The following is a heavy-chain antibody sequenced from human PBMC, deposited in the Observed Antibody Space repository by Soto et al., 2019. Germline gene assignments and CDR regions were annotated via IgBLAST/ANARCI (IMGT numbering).Heavy chain of an antibody. CDR1: GFTFSSYG. Sequence: QVQLVESGGGVVQPGRSLRLSCAASGFTFSSYGMHWVRQAPGKGLEWVAVISYDGSNKYYADSVKGRFTISRDNSKNTPYLQMNSLRAEDTAVYYCVPRDWFDPWGQGTLVTVSS. V-gene: IGHV3-30*03. J-gene: IGHJ5*02. CDR2: ISYDGSNK. CDR3: VPRDWFDP.